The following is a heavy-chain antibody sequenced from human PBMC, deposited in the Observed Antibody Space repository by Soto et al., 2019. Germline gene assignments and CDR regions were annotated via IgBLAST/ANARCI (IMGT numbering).Heavy chain of an antibody. D-gene: IGHD3-22*01. CDR1: GGSFSGYY. CDR3: ARGLRWYYYDSSGYGGRNWFDP. Sequence: SETLSLTGAVYGGSFSGYYWSWIRQPPGKGLEWIGGINHSGSTNYNSSLKSRVTISVDTSKNQFSLKLSSVTAADTAVYYCARGLRWYYYDSSGYGGRNWFDPWGQGTLVTVSS. J-gene: IGHJ5*02. CDR2: INHSGST. V-gene: IGHV4-34*01.